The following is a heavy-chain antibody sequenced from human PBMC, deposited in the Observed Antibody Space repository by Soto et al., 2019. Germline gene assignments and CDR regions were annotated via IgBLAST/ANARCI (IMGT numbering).Heavy chain of an antibody. Sequence: ATVKVSCKASGFTFTSSAVQWVRQARGQRLEWIGWIVVGSGNTNYAQKFQERVTITRDMSTSTAYMELSSLRSEDTAVYYCAADTDNFLAEQHWGQGTLVTVSS. CDR2: IVVGSGNT. CDR3: AADTDNFLAEQH. D-gene: IGHD3-9*01. J-gene: IGHJ1*01. CDR1: GFTFTSSA. V-gene: IGHV1-58*01.